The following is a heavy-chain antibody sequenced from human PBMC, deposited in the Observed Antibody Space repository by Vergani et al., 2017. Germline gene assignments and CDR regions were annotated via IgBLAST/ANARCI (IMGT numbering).Heavy chain of an antibody. V-gene: IGHV5-51*01. CDR3: ARHRPYYDFWSGYTENYYFDY. Sequence: EVQLVQSGAEVKKPGESLKISCKGSGYSFTSYWIGWVRQMPGKGLEWMGIIYPGDSATRYSPSFQGQVTISADKSISTASLQWSSLKASDTAMYYCARHRPYYDFWSGYTENYYFDYWGQGTLVTVSS. CDR1: GYSFTSYW. J-gene: IGHJ4*02. D-gene: IGHD3-3*01. CDR2: IYPGDSAT.